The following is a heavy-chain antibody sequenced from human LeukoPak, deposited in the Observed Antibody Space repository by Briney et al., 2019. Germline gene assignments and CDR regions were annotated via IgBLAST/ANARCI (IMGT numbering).Heavy chain of an antibody. CDR2: ISSSSSYI. V-gene: IGHV3-21*01. J-gene: IGHJ4*02. Sequence: GGSLRLSCAASGFTFSSYSMNWVRQAPGKGLEWVSSISSSSSYIYYADSVKGRFTISRDDAKNSLYLQMNSLRAEDTAVYYCARVGTYDYVWGSYRSNLDYWGQGTLVTVSS. CDR1: GFTFSSYS. D-gene: IGHD3-16*02. CDR3: ARVGTYDYVWGSYRSNLDY.